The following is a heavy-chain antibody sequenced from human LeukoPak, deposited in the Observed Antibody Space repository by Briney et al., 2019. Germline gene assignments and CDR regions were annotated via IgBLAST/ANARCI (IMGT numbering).Heavy chain of an antibody. CDR2: IWYDGSNK. CDR1: GFTFSSYG. V-gene: IGHV3-33*06. J-gene: IGHJ3*02. D-gene: IGHD3-10*01. Sequence: GGSLRLSWAASGFTFSSYGMHWVRQAPGKGLEWVAVIWYDGSNKYYADSVKGRFTISRDNSKNTLFLQMNSLRAEDTAVYYCAKGRGAFDIWGQGTMVTVSS. CDR3: AKGRGAFDI.